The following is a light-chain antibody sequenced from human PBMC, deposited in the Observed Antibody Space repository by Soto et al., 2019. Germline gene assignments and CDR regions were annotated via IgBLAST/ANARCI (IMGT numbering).Light chain of an antibody. Sequence: DIQMTQSPSTLSASVGDRVRITCRASQSIDSWLAWYQQKPGKVPMLLIYDASSLESGVPSRFSGSASGTEFSLTISSLQPDDFAAYYCQQYNSLFPYTFGQGTKLEIK. CDR2: DAS. V-gene: IGKV1-5*01. J-gene: IGKJ2*01. CDR1: QSIDSW. CDR3: QQYNSLFPYT.